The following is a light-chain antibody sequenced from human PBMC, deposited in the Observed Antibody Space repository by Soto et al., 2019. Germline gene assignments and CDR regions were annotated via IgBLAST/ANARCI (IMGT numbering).Light chain of an antibody. CDR3: QHRNNWPLIFT. V-gene: IGKV3-11*01. J-gene: IGKJ3*01. CDR1: QSVTKY. CDR2: DIS. Sequence: EIVLTQSPATLSLSPGERATLSCRVSQSVTKYLARYQQKTGQAPRLLIYDISNRATGIPARFSGSGPGTKFTLTISRLESEDFAVYYCQHRNNWPLIFTFGPGTKVDIK.